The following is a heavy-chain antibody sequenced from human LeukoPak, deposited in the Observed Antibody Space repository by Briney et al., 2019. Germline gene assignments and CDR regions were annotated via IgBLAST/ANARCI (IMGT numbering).Heavy chain of an antibody. CDR2: IRGSGDTT. V-gene: IGHV3-23*01. J-gene: IGHJ5*02. CDR3: ARHLWFGEPSNWFDP. D-gene: IGHD3-10*01. Sequence: GGSLRLSCAASGFTFSSSAMSWVRQTPGKGLEWVSSIRGSGDTTYYADSVKGRFTISRDNAKNSLFLRMSSLRAEDTAVYYCARHLWFGEPSNWFDPWGQGTLVTVSS. CDR1: GFTFSSSA.